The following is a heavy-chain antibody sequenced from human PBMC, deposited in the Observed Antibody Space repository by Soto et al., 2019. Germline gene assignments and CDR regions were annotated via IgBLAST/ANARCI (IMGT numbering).Heavy chain of an antibody. J-gene: IGHJ4*02. D-gene: IGHD1-7*01. V-gene: IGHV1-18*01. CDR3: ARGGTGTTFFNPIDY. Sequence: ASVKVSCKASGYTFTSYGISWVRQAPGQGLEWMGWISAYNGNTNYAQKPQGRVTMTTDTSTSTAYMELRSLRSDDAAVYYCARGGTGTTFFNPIDYWGQGTLVTVSS. CDR1: GYTFTSYG. CDR2: ISAYNGNT.